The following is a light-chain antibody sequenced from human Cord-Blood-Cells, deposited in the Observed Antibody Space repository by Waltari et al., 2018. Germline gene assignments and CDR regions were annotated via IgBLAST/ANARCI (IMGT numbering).Light chain of an antibody. CDR3: QAQNT. V-gene: IGKV4-1*01. J-gene: IGKJ2*01. Sequence: DIVMTQSPDSLAVSLGARATINCKSSQSVLYSSNNKNYLAWYQQKPGQPPKLLIYCAATRDSVVPDRFSGSASGTDFTLTIRSLQAEDVAVYYCQAQNTVGQGTKLEIK. CDR1: QSVLYSSNNKNY. CDR2: CAA.